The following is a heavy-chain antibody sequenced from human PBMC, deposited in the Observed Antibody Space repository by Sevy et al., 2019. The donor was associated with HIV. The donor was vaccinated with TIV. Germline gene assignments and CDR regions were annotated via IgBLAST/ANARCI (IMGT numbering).Heavy chain of an antibody. CDR3: ARDPLPSSVSGGAFDI. CDR2: IIPIFGRT. V-gene: IGHV1-69*13. J-gene: IGHJ3*02. Sequence: APVKVSCKASGGTFSNSAINWVRQAPGQGLEWMGGIIPIFGRTHYAQKFQGRVSITADESTITAFMELSSLRSEDTAMYYCARDPLPSSVSGGAFDIWGQGTVVTVSS. CDR1: GGTFSNSA. D-gene: IGHD3-22*01.